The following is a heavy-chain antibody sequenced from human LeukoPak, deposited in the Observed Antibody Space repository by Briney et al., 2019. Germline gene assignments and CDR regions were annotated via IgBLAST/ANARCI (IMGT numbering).Heavy chain of an antibody. Sequence: GGSLRLSCAASGFTFSGFDMNWVRQAPGKGLEWISSISTSSSHIYYADSAKGRFTISRDNAKNSLYLQMNSLRADDTAVYWCARDYIAYDPLDYWGQGTLVTVSS. D-gene: IGHD3-3*01. CDR3: ARDYIAYDPLDY. CDR2: ISTSSSHI. V-gene: IGHV3-21*01. J-gene: IGHJ4*02. CDR1: GFTFSGFD.